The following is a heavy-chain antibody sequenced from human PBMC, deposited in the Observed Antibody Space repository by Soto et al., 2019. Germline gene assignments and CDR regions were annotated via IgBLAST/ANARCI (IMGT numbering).Heavy chain of an antibody. D-gene: IGHD3-16*01. Sequence: QVQVQELGPGLVKPSQTLSLTCTVSGGSISSGGYYWSWIRQHPGKGLEWIGYIYYSGSTYYNPSLKSRVTISVDTSKNQFSLRLSSVTAADTAVYYCARCPGGVNGMDVWGQGTTVTVSS. V-gene: IGHV4-31*03. CDR1: GGSISSGGYY. CDR2: IYYSGST. J-gene: IGHJ6*02. CDR3: ARCPGGVNGMDV.